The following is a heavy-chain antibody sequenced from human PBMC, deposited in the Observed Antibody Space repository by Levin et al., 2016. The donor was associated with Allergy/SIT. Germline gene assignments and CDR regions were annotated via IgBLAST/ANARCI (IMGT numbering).Heavy chain of an antibody. CDR2: ISWNSGSI. CDR1: GFTFDDYA. Sequence: GGSLRLSCAASGFTFDDYAMHWVRQAPGKGLEWVSGISWNSGSIGYADSVKGRFTISRDNAKNSLYLQMNSLRAEDTALYYCAKDIGFGATNYYYGMDVWGQGTTVTVSS. D-gene: IGHD3-10*01. V-gene: IGHV3-9*01. CDR3: AKDIGFGATNYYYGMDV. J-gene: IGHJ6*02.